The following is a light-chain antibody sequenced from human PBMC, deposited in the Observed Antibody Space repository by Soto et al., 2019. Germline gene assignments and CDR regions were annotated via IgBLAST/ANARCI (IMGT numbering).Light chain of an antibody. CDR3: QQYGSSPYT. CDR1: QRVSSRY. J-gene: IGKJ2*01. CDR2: DAS. V-gene: IGKV3-20*01. Sequence: EILLTQSPGTLSLSPGERATLSCRASQRVSSRYLAWYQQKPGQAPRLLIYDASKRATDIPDRFSGSGSGTDFTLIISRLEPEDFAVYYCQQYGSSPYTFGQGTKVEIK.